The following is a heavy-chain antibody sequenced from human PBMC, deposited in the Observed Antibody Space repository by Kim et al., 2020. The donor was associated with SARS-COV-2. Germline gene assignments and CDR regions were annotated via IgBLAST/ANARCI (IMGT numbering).Heavy chain of an antibody. V-gene: IGHV1-3*01. Sequence: KFQGRVTITRDTSASTAYMELSSLRSEDTAVYYCARDPVVVAATRDAFDIWGQGTMVTVSS. CDR3: ARDPVVVAATRDAFDI. J-gene: IGHJ3*02. D-gene: IGHD2-15*01.